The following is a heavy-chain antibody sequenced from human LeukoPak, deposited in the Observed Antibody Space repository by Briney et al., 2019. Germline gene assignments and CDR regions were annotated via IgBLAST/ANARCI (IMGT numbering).Heavy chain of an antibody. J-gene: IGHJ4*02. CDR1: GFTFDDYA. D-gene: IGHD6-19*01. CDR3: AKDRFYSSGWIDY. V-gene: IGHV3-43*02. Sequence: GGSLRLSCAASGFTFDDYAMHWVRQAPGKGLEWVSLISGDGGSTYYADSVKGRFTISRDNSKNSLYLQMNSLRTEDTPLYYCAKDRFYSSGWIDYWGQGTLVTVSS. CDR2: ISGDGGST.